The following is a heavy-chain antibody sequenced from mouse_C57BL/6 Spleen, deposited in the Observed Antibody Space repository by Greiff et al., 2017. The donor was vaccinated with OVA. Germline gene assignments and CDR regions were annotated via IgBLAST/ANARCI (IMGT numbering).Heavy chain of an antibody. CDR3: VRHGDDGYYMAWFAY. V-gene: IGHV10-1*01. D-gene: IGHD2-3*01. J-gene: IGHJ3*01. CDR1: GFSFNTYA. CDR2: IRSKSNNYAT. Sequence: EVMLVESGGGLVQPKGSLKLSCAASGFSFNTYAMNWVRQAPGKGLEWVARIRSKSNNYATYYADSVKDRFTISRDDSESMLYLQMNNLKTEDTAMYYCVRHGDDGYYMAWFAYWGQGTLVTVSA.